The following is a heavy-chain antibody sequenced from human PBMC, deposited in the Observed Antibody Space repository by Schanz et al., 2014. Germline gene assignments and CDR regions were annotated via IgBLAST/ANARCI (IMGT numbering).Heavy chain of an antibody. CDR1: GFTFSSSA. Sequence: EVQLLESGGGLVQPGGSLRLSCAASGFTFSSSAMTWVRQAPGMGLEWVSAISGRDGSTYYADSVRGRFTISRDNSNNTLYLQMNSLRAEDTAVYHCVSSGSYSSYDCWGQGTLVTVAS. D-gene: IGHD3-10*01. CDR2: ISGRDGST. V-gene: IGHV3-23*01. CDR3: VSSGSYSSYDC. J-gene: IGHJ4*02.